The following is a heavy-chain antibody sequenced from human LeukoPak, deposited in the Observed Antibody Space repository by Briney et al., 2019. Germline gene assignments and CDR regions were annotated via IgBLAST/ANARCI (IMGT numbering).Heavy chain of an antibody. CDR1: GYTLTELS. CDR3: ATDSHYGTYDMDV. Sequence: ASVKVSRKVSGYTLTELSMHWVRQAPGKGLEWMGGFDPEDGETIYAQKFQGRVTMTEDTSTDTAYMELSSLRSEDTAVYYCATDSHYGTYDMDVWGQGTTVTVSS. CDR2: FDPEDGET. J-gene: IGHJ6*02. D-gene: IGHD3-16*01. V-gene: IGHV1-24*01.